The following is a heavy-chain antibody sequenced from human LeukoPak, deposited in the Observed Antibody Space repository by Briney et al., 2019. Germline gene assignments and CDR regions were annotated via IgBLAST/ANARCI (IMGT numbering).Heavy chain of an antibody. CDR3: ARAEMLTTVTWFDP. CDR2: IIPILGIA. Sequence: SVKVSCKASGGTFSSYAISWARQAPGQGLEWMGRIIPILGIANYAQKFQGRVTITADKSTSTAYMELSSLRSEDTAVYYCARAEMLTTVTWFDPWGQGTLVTVSS. D-gene: IGHD4-4*01. V-gene: IGHV1-69*04. CDR1: GGTFSSYA. J-gene: IGHJ5*02.